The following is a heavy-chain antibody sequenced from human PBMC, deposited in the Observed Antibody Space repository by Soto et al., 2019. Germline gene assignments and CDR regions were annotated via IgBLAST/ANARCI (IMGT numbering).Heavy chain of an antibody. Sequence: QVQLVQSGAEVKKPGSSVKVSCKASGGTFSSYAISWVRQAPGQGLEWMGGIIPIFGTAIYAQKFQGRVTITADESTSTAYMELSSLRSEDTAVYYCAGRPWSGTMYCYGSGSLSPYGMDVWGQGTTVTVSS. CDR3: AGRPWSGTMYCYGSGSLSPYGMDV. CDR2: IIPIFGTA. D-gene: IGHD3-10*01. V-gene: IGHV1-69*01. J-gene: IGHJ6*02. CDR1: GGTFSSYA.